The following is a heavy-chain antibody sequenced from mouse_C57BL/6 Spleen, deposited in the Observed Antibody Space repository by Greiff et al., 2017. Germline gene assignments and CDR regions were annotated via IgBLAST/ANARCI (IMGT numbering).Heavy chain of an antibody. CDR1: GYAFSSYW. V-gene: IGHV1-80*01. D-gene: IGHD1-1*01. J-gene: IGHJ4*01. CDR2: IYPGDGDT. CDR3: ARGITPPYAMDY. Sequence: QVQLQQSGAELVKPGASVKISCKASGYAFSSYWMNWVKQRPGKGLEWIGQIYPGDGDTNYNGKFKGKATLTADKSSSTAYMQLSSLTSEDSAVYFCARGITPPYAMDYWGQRTSVTVSS.